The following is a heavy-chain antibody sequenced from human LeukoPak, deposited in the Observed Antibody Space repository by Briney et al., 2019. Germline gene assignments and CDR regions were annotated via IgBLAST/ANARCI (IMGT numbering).Heavy chain of an antibody. CDR1: GFTFSDSA. Sequence: GGSLRLSCAASGFTFSDSAMHWVRQASGTGLEWVARIRSKANTYAASYAASVKGRFTISRDNSKNTLYLQMNSLRAEDTAVYYCAKDRGPYGSGAGGFDPWGQGTLVTVSS. CDR3: AKDRGPYGSGAGGFDP. V-gene: IGHV3-73*01. CDR2: IRSKANTYAA. J-gene: IGHJ5*02. D-gene: IGHD3-10*01.